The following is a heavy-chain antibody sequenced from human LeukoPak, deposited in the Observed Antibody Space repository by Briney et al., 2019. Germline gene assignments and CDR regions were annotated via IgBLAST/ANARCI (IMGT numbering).Heavy chain of an antibody. CDR3: ARDMELFYMDV. V-gene: IGHV3-66*01. CDR2: IYSGGTT. CDR1: GFTISSNY. Sequence: QPGGSLRLSCAASGFTISSNYMSWVRQAPGKGLECVSVIYSGGTTYYADSVKGRFTISRNSSKNTLYLQMNSLRAEDTAVYYCARDMELFYMDVWGKGTTVTVSS. D-gene: IGHD1-7*01. J-gene: IGHJ6*03.